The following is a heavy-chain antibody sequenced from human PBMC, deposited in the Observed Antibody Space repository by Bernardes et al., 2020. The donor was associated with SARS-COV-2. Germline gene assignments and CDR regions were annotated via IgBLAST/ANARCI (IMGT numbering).Heavy chain of an antibody. D-gene: IGHD3-22*01. Sequence: LSLTCTVSGGSISSYYWSWIRQPPGKGLEWIGYIYYSGSTNYNPSLKSRVTMSVDTSKNQFSLNLNSVTAADTAVYYCATSSGYYYERFDYWGQGTLVTVSS. J-gene: IGHJ4*02. V-gene: IGHV4-59*01. CDR2: IYYSGST. CDR3: ATSSGYYYERFDY. CDR1: GGSISSYY.